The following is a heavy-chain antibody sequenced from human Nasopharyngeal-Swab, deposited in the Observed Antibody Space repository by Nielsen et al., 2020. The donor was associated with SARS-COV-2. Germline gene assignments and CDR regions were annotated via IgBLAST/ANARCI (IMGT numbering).Heavy chain of an antibody. CDR2: IRDKAHGYTT. CDR3: VRGIGSSAHYLLGY. D-gene: IGHD4/OR15-4a*01. Sequence: GESLKISCSASGFPFSDCYMDWVRPAPGKGLEWVGRIRDKAHGYTTEYAPSVKGRFSISRDGSKNSLFLQMNNLNTEDTAMYYCVRGIGSSAHYLLGYWGQGTLVTVSS. V-gene: IGHV3-72*01. CDR1: GFPFSDCY. J-gene: IGHJ4*02.